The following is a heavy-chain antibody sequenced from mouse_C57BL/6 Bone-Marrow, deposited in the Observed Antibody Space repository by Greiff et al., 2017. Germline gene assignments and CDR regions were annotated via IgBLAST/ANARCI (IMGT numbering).Heavy chain of an antibody. J-gene: IGHJ1*03. V-gene: IGHV1-39*01. D-gene: IGHD1-1*01. Sequence: VQLKESGPELVKPGASVKISCKASGYSFTDYNMNWVKQSNGKSLEWIGVINPNYGTTSYNQKFKGKATLTVDQSSSTAYMHLNSLTSEDSAVYYCARDGSSPSYWYFDVWGTGTTVTVSS. CDR3: ARDGSSPSYWYFDV. CDR2: INPNYGTT. CDR1: GYSFTDYN.